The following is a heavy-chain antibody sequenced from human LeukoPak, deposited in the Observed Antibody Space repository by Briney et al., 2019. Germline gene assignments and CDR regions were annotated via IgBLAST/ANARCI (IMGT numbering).Heavy chain of an antibody. J-gene: IGHJ4*02. Sequence: GESLEISCKGSGYSFTDYWIGWVRQMPGRGLEWMGIVYPGHSDTRYTPSFQGQVTISADKSINTAYLQWSSLKASDNAMYYCAREGGSNPTFDLWGQGTLVTVSS. D-gene: IGHD1-26*01. CDR2: VYPGHSDT. V-gene: IGHV5-51*01. CDR1: GYSFTDYW. CDR3: AREGGSNPTFDL.